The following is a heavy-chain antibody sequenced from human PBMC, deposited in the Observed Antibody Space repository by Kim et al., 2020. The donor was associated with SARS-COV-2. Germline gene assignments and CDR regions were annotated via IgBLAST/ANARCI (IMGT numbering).Heavy chain of an antibody. CDR2: ISSSSSTI. Sequence: GGSLRLSCAASGFTFSRYSMNWVRQAPGKGLEWVSYISSSSSTIYYADSVKGRFTISRDNAKNSLYLQMNSLRDEDTAVYYCARDIFPEYDSSGSSTFDIWGQGTMVTVSS. J-gene: IGHJ3*02. D-gene: IGHD3-22*01. V-gene: IGHV3-48*02. CDR3: ARDIFPEYDSSGSSTFDI. CDR1: GFTFSRYS.